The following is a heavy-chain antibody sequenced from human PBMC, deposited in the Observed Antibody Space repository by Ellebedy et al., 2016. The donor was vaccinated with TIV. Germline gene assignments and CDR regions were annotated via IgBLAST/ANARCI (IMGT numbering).Heavy chain of an antibody. CDR3: ARPPTVVTSSAFDV. Sequence: KVSCKGSGYSFTNFWIGWVRQLPGKGLEWMGIIYPGDSDTRYSPSFQGQVTISVDKSIPTAYLQWSSLQASDTAMYYCARPPTVVTSSAFDVWGQGTLVTVSS. V-gene: IGHV5-51*01. J-gene: IGHJ3*01. CDR1: GYSFTNFW. CDR2: IYPGDSDT. D-gene: IGHD2-21*02.